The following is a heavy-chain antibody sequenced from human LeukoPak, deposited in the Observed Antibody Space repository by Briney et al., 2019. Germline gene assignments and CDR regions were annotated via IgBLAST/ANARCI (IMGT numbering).Heavy chain of an antibody. CDR1: GYTFTGYY. D-gene: IGHD2-15*01. CDR2: INPNSGGT. Sequence: ASVKVSCKASGYTFTGYYMHWVRQAPGQGLEWMGWINPNSGGTNYAQKFQGRVTMTRDTSISTAYMELRSLRSDDTAVYYCARGSVVAATARWFDPWGQGTLVTVSS. V-gene: IGHV1-2*02. J-gene: IGHJ5*02. CDR3: ARGSVVAATARWFDP.